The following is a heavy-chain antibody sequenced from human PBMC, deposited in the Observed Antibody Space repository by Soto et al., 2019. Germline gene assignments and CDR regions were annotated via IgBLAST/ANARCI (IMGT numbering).Heavy chain of an antibody. D-gene: IGHD5-12*01. CDR3: ARVDGYKYYFDY. CDR2: IIPIFGTA. V-gene: IGHV1-69*13. Sequence: SVKVSCKASGGTFSSYAISWVRQAPGQGLEWMGGIIPIFGTANYAQKFQGRVTITADESTSTAYMELGSLRSEDTAVYYCARVDGYKYYFDYWGQGTLVTVSS. J-gene: IGHJ4*02. CDR1: GGTFSSYA.